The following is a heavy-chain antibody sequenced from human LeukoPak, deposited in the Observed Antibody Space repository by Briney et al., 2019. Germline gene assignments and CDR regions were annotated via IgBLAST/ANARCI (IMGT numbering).Heavy chain of an antibody. CDR2: IHYSGST. J-gene: IGHJ4*02. V-gene: IGHV4-59*01. Sequence: PETLSLTCTVSGGSISSYDWAWIRQPPGKELEWIGFIHYSGSTSYNPSLKSRVTISVDTSKNQFSLELNSVTAADTAVYYCAREAVAGTTYFDYWGQGTLVTVSS. CDR3: AREAVAGTTYFDY. CDR1: GGSISSYD. D-gene: IGHD6-19*01.